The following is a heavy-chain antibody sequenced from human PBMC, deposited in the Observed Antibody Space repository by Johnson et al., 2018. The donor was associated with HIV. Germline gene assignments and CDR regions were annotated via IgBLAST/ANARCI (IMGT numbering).Heavy chain of an antibody. D-gene: IGHD3-16*02. V-gene: IGHV3-9*01. CDR1: GFTFDDHA. CDR2: IIWNSGSI. Sequence: VQLVEYGGGLVQPGRSLRLSCAASGFTFDDHAMHWVRQAPGKGLEWVSGIIWNSGSIAYPGSVKGRFTISRENAKNSLYLQMNSLRAGDTAVYYCARVGYHDAFDIWGQGTMVTVSS. CDR3: ARVGYHDAFDI. J-gene: IGHJ3*02.